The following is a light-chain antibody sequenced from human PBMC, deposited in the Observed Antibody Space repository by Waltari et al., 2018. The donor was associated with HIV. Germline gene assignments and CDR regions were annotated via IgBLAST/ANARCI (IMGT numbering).Light chain of an antibody. Sequence: DIVMTQSPESLAVSLGERATINCRSSQTLLYSADKRSYLTWYQQKPGQAPKLLIYWASIRESGVPERFSGSGSATNFTLTISRVQAEDVAIYYCQQYYSSPWTFGHGTKVEI. CDR1: QTLLYSADKRSY. V-gene: IGKV4-1*01. J-gene: IGKJ1*01. CDR3: QQYYSSPWT. CDR2: WAS.